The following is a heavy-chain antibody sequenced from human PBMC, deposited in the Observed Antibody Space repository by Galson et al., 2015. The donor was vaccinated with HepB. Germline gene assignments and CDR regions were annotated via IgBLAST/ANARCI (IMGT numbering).Heavy chain of an antibody. D-gene: IGHD3-16*01. CDR3: ARRAGGGGWSEVIPDFYGMDV. CDR2: IIPILGIA. CDR1: GGTFSSYA. Sequence: SVKVSCKASGGTFSSYAISWVRQAPGQGLEWMGRIIPILGIANYAQKFQGRVTITADKSTSTAYMELSSLRSEDTAVYYCARRAGGGGWSEVIPDFYGMDVWGQGTTVTVSS. V-gene: IGHV1-69*04. J-gene: IGHJ6*02.